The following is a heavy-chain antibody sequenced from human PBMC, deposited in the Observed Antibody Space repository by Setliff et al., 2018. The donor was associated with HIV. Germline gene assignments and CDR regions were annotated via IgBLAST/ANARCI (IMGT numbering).Heavy chain of an antibody. Sequence: ASVKVSCKASGYTFTSYDINWVRQASGQGLEWMGWMNPNSGNIGYAQNFQGRLTITTNTAYMELSSLGSEDTAVYYCALGYCSVGSCYSVDFDYWGQGTLVTVS. D-gene: IGHD2-15*01. J-gene: IGHJ4*02. V-gene: IGHV1-8*03. CDR1: GYTFTSYD. CDR2: MNPNSGNI. CDR3: ALGYCSVGSCYSVDFDY.